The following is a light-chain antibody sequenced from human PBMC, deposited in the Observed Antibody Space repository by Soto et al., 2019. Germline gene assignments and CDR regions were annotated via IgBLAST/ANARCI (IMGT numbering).Light chain of an antibody. Sequence: QSVLTQPPSASGSPGQSVTISCTGTSNDVGAYNYVSWYQQHPGKAPKVMIYEVNKRPSGVPDRLSGSKSGNTASLTVSGLQAEDEADYYCSSFAVSNSFVFGNGTKVTVL. J-gene: IGLJ1*01. V-gene: IGLV2-8*01. CDR3: SSFAVSNSFV. CDR2: EVN. CDR1: SNDVGAYNY.